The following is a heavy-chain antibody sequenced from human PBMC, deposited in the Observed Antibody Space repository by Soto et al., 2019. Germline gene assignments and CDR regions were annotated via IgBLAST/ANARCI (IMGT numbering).Heavy chain of an antibody. Sequence: QVQLVQSGAEVKKTGSSVKVSCKASGGTFSIYGFSWVRQAPGQGPEWIGGIIPILTTPNYAQKFQGRVTIVADESTTTVYMELSSLKFEDTAVDYCATSVGIAPTGEDGMDVWDQGTSVTVSS. J-gene: IGHJ6*02. CDR1: GGTFSIYG. D-gene: IGHD2-8*02. CDR3: ATSVGIAPTGEDGMDV. CDR2: IIPILTTP. V-gene: IGHV1-69*01.